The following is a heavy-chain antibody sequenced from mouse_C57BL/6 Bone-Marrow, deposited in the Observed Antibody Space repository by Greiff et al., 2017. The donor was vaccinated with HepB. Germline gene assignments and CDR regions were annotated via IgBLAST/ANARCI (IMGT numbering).Heavy chain of an antibody. D-gene: IGHD2-4*01. J-gene: IGHJ2*01. V-gene: IGHV1-55*01. CDR1: GYTFTSYW. CDR3: ASDDYDDGLYFDY. CDR2: IYPGSGST. Sequence: VQLQQPGAELVKPGASVKMSCKASGYTFTSYWITWVKQRPGQGLEWIGDIYPGSGSTNYNEKFKGKATLTVDTSSSPAYVQLSSLTSEDSAVYYCASDDYDDGLYFDYWGQGTTLTGSS.